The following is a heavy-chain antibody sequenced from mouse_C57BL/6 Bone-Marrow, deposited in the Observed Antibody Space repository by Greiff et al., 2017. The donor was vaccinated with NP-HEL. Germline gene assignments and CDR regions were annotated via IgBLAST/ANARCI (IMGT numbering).Heavy chain of an antibody. CDR1: GFTFSDYY. Sequence: EVQGVESGGGLVQPGGSLKLSCAASGFTFSDYYMYWVRQTPEKRLEWVAYISNGGGSTYYPDTVQGRFTISRDNAKNTLYLQMSRLKSEDTAMYYCARRTYYGSSYDWYFDVWGTGTTVTVSS. D-gene: IGHD1-1*01. CDR2: ISNGGGST. V-gene: IGHV5-12*01. J-gene: IGHJ1*03. CDR3: ARRTYYGSSYDWYFDV.